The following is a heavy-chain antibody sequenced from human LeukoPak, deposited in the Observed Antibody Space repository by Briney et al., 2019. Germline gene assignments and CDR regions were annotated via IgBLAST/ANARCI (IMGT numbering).Heavy chain of an antibody. CDR2: ISYDGSNK. CDR1: GFTFSSYG. CDR3: TKEGYYGSGRFPDY. J-gene: IGHJ4*02. V-gene: IGHV3-30*18. Sequence: GRSLRLSCAVSGFTFSSYGMHWVRQAPGKGLEWVAVISYDGSNKYYAESVEGRFTISRDNSQNTLSLQMNRLRPDDTALYYCTKEGYYGSGRFPDYWGQGTLVTVSS. D-gene: IGHD3-10*01.